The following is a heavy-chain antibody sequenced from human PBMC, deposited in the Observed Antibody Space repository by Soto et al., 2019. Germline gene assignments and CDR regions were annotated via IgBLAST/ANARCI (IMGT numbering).Heavy chain of an antibody. Sequence: GGSLRLSCAASGFTFSSYAMSWVRQAPGKGLEWVSAISGSGGSTYYADSVKGRFTISRDNSKNTLYLQMNSLRAEDTAVYYCAKDLSGYYLYYGMDVWGQGTTVTVSS. V-gene: IGHV3-23*01. D-gene: IGHD3-22*01. CDR1: GFTFSSYA. CDR2: ISGSGGST. J-gene: IGHJ6*02. CDR3: AKDLSGYYLYYGMDV.